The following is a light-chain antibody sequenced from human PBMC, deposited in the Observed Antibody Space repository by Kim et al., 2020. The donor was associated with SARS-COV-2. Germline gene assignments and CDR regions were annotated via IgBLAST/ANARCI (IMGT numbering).Light chain of an antibody. CDR1: SSNIGNNY. V-gene: IGLV1-51*01. Sequence: QSVLTQPPSVSAAPGQKVTISCSGSSSNIGNNYVSWYQQLPGTAPKLLIYDNNKRPSGIPDRFSGSKSGTSATLGITGLQTGDEADYYCGTWDSSLRGWVFGGGTQLTVL. CDR2: DNN. J-gene: IGLJ3*02. CDR3: GTWDSSLRGWV.